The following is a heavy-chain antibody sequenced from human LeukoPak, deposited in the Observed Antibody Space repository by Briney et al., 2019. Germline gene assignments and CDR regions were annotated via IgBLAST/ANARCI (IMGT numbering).Heavy chain of an antibody. J-gene: IGHJ6*02. CDR2: INPNSGGT. V-gene: IGHV1-2*02. D-gene: IGHD2-2*01. Sequence: ASVTVSCKASGYTFTGYYMHWVRQAPGQGLEWMGWINPNSGGTNYAQKFQGRVTMTRDTSISTAYMELSRLRSDDTAVYYCARELLWRQGMDVWGQGTTVTVSS. CDR3: ARELLWRQGMDV. CDR1: GYTFTGYY.